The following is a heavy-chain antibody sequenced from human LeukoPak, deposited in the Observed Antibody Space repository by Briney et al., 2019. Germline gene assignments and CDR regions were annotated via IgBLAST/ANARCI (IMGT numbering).Heavy chain of an antibody. CDR3: AKDTAYYYDSSDGAFDI. CDR1: GFTFDDYA. Sequence: GGSLRLSCAASGFTFDDYAMHWVRQAPGKGLEWVSGISWNSGSIGYADSVKGRFTISRDNAKNSLYLQMNSLRAEDTALYYCAKDTAYYYDSSDGAFDIWGQGTMVTVSS. CDR2: ISWNSGSI. V-gene: IGHV3-9*01. J-gene: IGHJ3*02. D-gene: IGHD3-22*01.